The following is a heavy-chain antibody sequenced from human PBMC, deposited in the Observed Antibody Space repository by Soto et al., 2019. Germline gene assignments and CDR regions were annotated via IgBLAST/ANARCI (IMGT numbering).Heavy chain of an antibody. D-gene: IGHD3-3*01. CDR1: GYSISSGYY. V-gene: IGHV4-38-2*01. CDR2: IYHSGST. Sequence: PSETLSLTCAVSGYSISSGYYWGWIRQPPGKGLEWIGSIYHSGSTYYNPSLKSRVTISVDTSKNQFSLKLSSVTAADTAVYYCARALECFEDWFDPWGQGTLVTVS. J-gene: IGHJ5*02. CDR3: ARALECFEDWFDP.